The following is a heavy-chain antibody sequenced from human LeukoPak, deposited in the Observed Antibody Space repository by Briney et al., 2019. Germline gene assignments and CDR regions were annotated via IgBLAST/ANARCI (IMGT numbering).Heavy chain of an antibody. CDR2: ISSSGSTI. V-gene: IGHV3-11*01. D-gene: IGHD3-10*02. J-gene: IGHJ4*02. CDR1: GFTVSSNH. Sequence: GGSLRLSCAASGFTVSSNHMSWVRQAPGKGLEWVSYISSSGSTIYYADSVKGRFTISRDNAKNSLYLQMNSLRAEDTAVYYCARLGPYSSLFGVDYWGQGTLVTVSS. CDR3: ARLGPYSSLFGVDY.